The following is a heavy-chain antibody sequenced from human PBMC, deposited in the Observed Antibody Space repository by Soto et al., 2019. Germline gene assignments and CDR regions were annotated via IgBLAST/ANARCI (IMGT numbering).Heavy chain of an antibody. CDR2: IYFRGNT. V-gene: IGHV4-39*01. Sequence: QLQLQESGPGLVKPSETLSLTCSVSGDSINSDKYYWGWIRQPPGKGLEWIGSIYFRGNTYYNPSLQPRVTMSLDKSKSQFSLKLNSVTAADSAVYFCARLEGLATISYYFDFWGQGALVTVSS. CDR1: GDSINSDKYY. D-gene: IGHD3-3*01. J-gene: IGHJ4*02. CDR3: ARLEGLATISYYFDF.